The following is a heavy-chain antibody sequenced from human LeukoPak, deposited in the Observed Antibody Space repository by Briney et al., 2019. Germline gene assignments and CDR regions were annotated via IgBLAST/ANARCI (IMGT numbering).Heavy chain of an antibody. Sequence: SQTLSLTCAVSGGSISSGGYSWSWIRQPPGKGLEWIGCIYHSGSTYYNPSLKSRVTISVDRSKNQFSLKLSSVTAADTAVYYCARDLGGIYFDYWGQGTLVTVSS. V-gene: IGHV4-30-2*01. CDR3: ARDLGGIYFDY. CDR2: IYHSGST. CDR1: GGSISSGGYS. D-gene: IGHD1-26*01. J-gene: IGHJ4*02.